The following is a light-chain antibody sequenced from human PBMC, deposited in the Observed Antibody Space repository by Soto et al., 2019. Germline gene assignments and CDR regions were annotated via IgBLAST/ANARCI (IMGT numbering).Light chain of an antibody. V-gene: IGLV2-8*01. Sequence: ALPHPPSASGSPGQSFTISCTGTSSDVGGYKFVAWYQQHPGKVPKLMIYEVNKRPSGVPDRFSGSKSGNTASLTVSGLQAEDEADYYCSSYGYSNYFVFGSGTKVTVL. CDR1: SSDVGGYKF. CDR3: SSYGYSNYFV. J-gene: IGLJ1*01. CDR2: EVN.